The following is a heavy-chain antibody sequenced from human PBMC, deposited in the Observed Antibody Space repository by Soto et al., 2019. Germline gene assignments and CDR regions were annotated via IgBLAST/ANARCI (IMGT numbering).Heavy chain of an antibody. CDR3: VRRSPEDAFDI. CDR2: IYEGGNT. Sequence: SETLSLTCAVSGGSIISGGYSWSWIRQPPGKGLQWIGHIYEGGNTYYTPSLESRVAVSTGKSKNQFSLRLSSVTAADTAVYYCVRRSPEDAFDIWGQGTMVTVSS. V-gene: IGHV4-30-2*01. J-gene: IGHJ3*02. CDR1: GGSIISGGYS.